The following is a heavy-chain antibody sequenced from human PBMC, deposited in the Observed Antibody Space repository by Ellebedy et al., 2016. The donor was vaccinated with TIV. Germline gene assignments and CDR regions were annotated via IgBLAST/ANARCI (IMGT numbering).Heavy chain of an antibody. V-gene: IGHV3-30*02. CDR1: GFTLSDYG. D-gene: IGHD3-16*01. CDR3: ARNWGPL. J-gene: IGHJ4*02. Sequence: PGGSLRLSCAASGFTLSDYGMHWVRQAPGKGLEWVSSIRYDGNNEYYADSVKGRFTISRDNAKNSLYLQMNSLRAEDTAVYYCARNWGPLWGQGTLVTVSS. CDR2: IRYDGNNE.